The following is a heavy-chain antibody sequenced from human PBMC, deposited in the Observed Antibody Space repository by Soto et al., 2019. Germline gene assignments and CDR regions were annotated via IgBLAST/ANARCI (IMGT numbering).Heavy chain of an antibody. J-gene: IGHJ5*02. CDR3: AKNQGVELVPLATVDWFDP. CDR2: ISGSGFKK. CDR1: GFIFEKFG. Sequence: EVVLLESGGGLEQPGGSLRLSCAASGFIFEKFGMSWVRQAPGKGLEWISSISGSGFKKYYADSVQGRFTISRDNSKSTVYLELNDLSAEDTAVYHWAKNQGVELVPLATVDWFDPWGQGSVVTVSS. V-gene: IGHV3-23*01. D-gene: IGHD1-26*01.